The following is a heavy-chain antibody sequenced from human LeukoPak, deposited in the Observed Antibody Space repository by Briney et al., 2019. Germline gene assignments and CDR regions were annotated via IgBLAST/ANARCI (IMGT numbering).Heavy chain of an antibody. D-gene: IGHD2-15*01. V-gene: IGHV4-61*01. Sequence: SETLSLTCTVSGGSVSSGSYNWSRIRQPPGKGLEWIGNSYYSGSTNYNPSLKSRVTISVDTSKTQFSLKLSSVTAADTAVYYCARDPMAVAATLDAFDIWAKGQWSPSLQ. J-gene: IGHJ3*02. CDR3: ARDPMAVAATLDAFDI. CDR1: GGSVSSGSYN. CDR2: SYYSGST.